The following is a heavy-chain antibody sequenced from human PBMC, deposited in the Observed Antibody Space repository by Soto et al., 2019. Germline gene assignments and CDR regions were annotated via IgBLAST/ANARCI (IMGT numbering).Heavy chain of an antibody. CDR2: ISSNGGST. Sequence: GGSLRLSCAASGFTFSSYAMHWVRQAPGKGLEYVSAISSNGGSTYYANSVKGRFTISRDNSKNTLYLQMGSLRAEDMAVYYCARSTSFTIFGPYYFDYWGQGTLVTVSS. CDR3: ARSTSFTIFGPYYFDY. D-gene: IGHD3-3*01. J-gene: IGHJ4*02. CDR1: GFTFSSYA. V-gene: IGHV3-64*01.